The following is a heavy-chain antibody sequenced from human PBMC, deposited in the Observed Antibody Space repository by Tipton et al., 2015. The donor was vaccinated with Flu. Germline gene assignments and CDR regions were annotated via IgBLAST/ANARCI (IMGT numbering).Heavy chain of an antibody. CDR2: ISAYNGNT. Sequence: QLVQSGAEVKKPGASVKVSCKASGYTFTSYGISWVRQAPGQGLEWMGWISAYNGNTNYAQKLQGRVTMTKDTSTSTAYMELRSLRSDDTAVYYCARVRYCSGGSCYSGWYFDLWGRGTLVTVSS. J-gene: IGHJ2*01. CDR1: GYTFTSYG. V-gene: IGHV1-18*01. CDR3: ARVRYCSGGSCYSGWYFDL. D-gene: IGHD2-15*01.